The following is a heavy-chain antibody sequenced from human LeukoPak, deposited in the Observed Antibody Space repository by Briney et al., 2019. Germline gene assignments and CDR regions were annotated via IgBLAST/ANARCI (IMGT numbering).Heavy chain of an antibody. D-gene: IGHD5-24*01. CDR1: GFTFSSYA. CDR2: ISYDGSNK. CDR3: ARDGYNL. V-gene: IGHV3-30*04. Sequence: PGGSLRLSCAASGFTFSSYAMHWVRQAPGEGLEWVAVISYDGSNKYYADSVKGRFTISRDNSKNTLYLQMNSLRAEDTAVYYCARDGYNLWGQGTLVTVSS. J-gene: IGHJ4*02.